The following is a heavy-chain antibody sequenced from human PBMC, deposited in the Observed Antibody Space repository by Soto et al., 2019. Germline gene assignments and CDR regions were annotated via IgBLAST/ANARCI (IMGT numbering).Heavy chain of an antibody. J-gene: IGHJ4*02. D-gene: IGHD1-26*01. CDR1: GASVSSGNYY. CDR3: ARGSGSYYAY. Sequence: PSETLSLTCTVSGASVSSGNYYWSWFRQPPGKGLECIGYISYSGSTNYNPSLKNRDTISIDTSKNQFSLKLSSVTVADTAVYYCARGSGSYYAYWGQGTLVTVSS. V-gene: IGHV4-61*01. CDR2: ISYSGST.